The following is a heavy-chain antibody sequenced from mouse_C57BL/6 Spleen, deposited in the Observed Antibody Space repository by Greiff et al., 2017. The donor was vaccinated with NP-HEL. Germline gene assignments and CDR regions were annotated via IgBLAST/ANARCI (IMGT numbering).Heavy chain of an antibody. D-gene: IGHD1-1*01. CDR3: THHYYGSSLDY. CDR2: IDPEDGDT. Sequence: VQLKQSGAELVRPGASVKLSCTASGFNIKDYYMHWVKQRPEQGLEWIGRIDPEDGDTEYAPKFQGKATMTADTSSNTAYLQLSSLTSEDTAVYYCTHHYYGSSLDYWGQGTTLTVSS. CDR1: GFNIKDYY. V-gene: IGHV14-1*01. J-gene: IGHJ2*01.